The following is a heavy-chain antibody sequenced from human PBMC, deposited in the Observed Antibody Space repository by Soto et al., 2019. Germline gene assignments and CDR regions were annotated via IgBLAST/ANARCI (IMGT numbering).Heavy chain of an antibody. CDR3: ARDPYSSSSGFYY. J-gene: IGHJ4*02. Sequence: EVQLVESGGGLVKPGGSLRLSCAASGFTFSSYSMNWVRQAPGKGLEWVSSISSSSSYIYYADSVKGRFTISRDNAKNSLYLQMNSLRAEDTAVYYWARDPYSSSSGFYYWGQGTLVTVSS. D-gene: IGHD6-6*01. CDR1: GFTFSSYS. V-gene: IGHV3-21*01. CDR2: ISSSSSYI.